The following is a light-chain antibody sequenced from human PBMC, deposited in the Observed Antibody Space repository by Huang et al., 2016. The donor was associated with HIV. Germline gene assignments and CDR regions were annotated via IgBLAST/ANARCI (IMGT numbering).Light chain of an antibody. CDR1: QNVRNN. V-gene: IGKV3-15*01. CDR3: QQFNNWPPA. Sequence: ETLMTQFPATLSVSPGGRATLSCRASQNVRNNLAWYQQKPGQAPRLLFYEASSRATGVPGRFSASGSGIDFTLTISSLQSEDFAVYYCQQFNNWPPAFGGGTTVEIK. J-gene: IGKJ4*01. CDR2: EAS.